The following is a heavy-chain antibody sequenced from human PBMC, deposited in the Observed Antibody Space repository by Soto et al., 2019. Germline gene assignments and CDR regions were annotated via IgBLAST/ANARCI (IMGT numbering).Heavy chain of an antibody. CDR2: ISGTASRT. J-gene: IGHJ4*02. CDR1: GFTPTTTP. CDR3: ARAAPLTTSTYYYDTSSRYNVRPIDY. V-gene: IGHV3-23*01. D-gene: IGHD3-22*01. Sequence: PGGSLRLSCAGSGFTPTTTPLSWVRQPPGKGLEWVTTISGTASRTYYVDSVKGRFFISRDNSKNTVTLQMDSLRAEDTAVYYCARAAPLTTSTYYYDTSSRYNVRPIDYWGQGTLVTVSS.